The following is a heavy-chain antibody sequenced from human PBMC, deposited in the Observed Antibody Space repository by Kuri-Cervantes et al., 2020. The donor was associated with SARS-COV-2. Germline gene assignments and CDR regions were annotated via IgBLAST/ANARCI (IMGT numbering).Heavy chain of an antibody. J-gene: IGHJ4*02. CDR3: ARANYYYDSSGWGCYFDY. D-gene: IGHD3-22*01. V-gene: IGHV4-59*01. Sequence: GSLRLSCTVSGGSISSYYWSWIRQPPGKGLEWIGYIYYSGSTNYNPSLKSRVTIPVDTSKNQFSLKLSSVTAADTAVYYCARANYYYDSSGWGCYFDYWGQGTLVTVSS. CDR1: GGSISSYY. CDR2: IYYSGST.